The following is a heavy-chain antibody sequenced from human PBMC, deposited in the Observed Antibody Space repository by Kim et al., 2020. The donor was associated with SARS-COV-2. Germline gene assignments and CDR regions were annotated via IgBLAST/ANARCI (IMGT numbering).Heavy chain of an antibody. CDR3: ARRGIIAVAGFDY. CDR1: GGSFSGYY. CDR2: INNSGST. Sequence: SETLSLTCAVYGGSFSGYYWSWIRQPPGKGLEWIGEINNSGSTNYNPSLKSRVTISVDTSKNQFSLKLSSVTAADTAVYYCARRGIIAVAGFDYWGQGTLVTVSP. D-gene: IGHD6-19*01. J-gene: IGHJ4*02. V-gene: IGHV4-34*01.